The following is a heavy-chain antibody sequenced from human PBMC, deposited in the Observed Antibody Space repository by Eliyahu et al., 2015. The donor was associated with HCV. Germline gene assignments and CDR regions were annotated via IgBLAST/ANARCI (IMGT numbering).Heavy chain of an antibody. J-gene: IGHJ5*02. V-gene: IGHV4-59*01. Sequence: QVQLQESGPGLVKPSETLSLTCTVSXGSXXXYSXSWIRQPPGKGLEWIGYIHYSGSTNYNPSLKXRVTISVDTSKNQFSLNLTSVTAADTAAYYCASGGGGIAVAGTGGWFDPWGQGTLVTVSS. D-gene: IGHD6-19*01. CDR3: ASGGGGIAVAGTGGWFDP. CDR2: IHYSGST. CDR1: XGSXXXYS.